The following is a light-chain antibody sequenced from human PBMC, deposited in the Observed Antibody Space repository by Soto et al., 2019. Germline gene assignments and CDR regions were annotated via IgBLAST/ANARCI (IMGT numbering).Light chain of an antibody. CDR2: DVS. V-gene: IGLV2-14*01. Sequence: QSALTQPASVSGSPGQSITISCTGTRSDVGGYNYVSWYQQHPGKAPKLMIYDVSNRPSGVSNRLSGSKSGNTASLTISGLQAEDEADYYCSSYTSISTLVVFGGGTKLTVL. J-gene: IGLJ2*01. CDR1: RSDVGGYNY. CDR3: SSYTSISTLVV.